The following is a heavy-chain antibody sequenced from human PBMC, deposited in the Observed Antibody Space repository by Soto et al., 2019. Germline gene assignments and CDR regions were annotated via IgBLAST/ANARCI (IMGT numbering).Heavy chain of an antibody. CDR1: GFTFSSYA. Sequence: GGSLRLSCAASGFTFSSYAMSWVRQAPGKGLEWVSAISGSGGTTYYADSVKGRFTISRDNSKNTLYLQMNSLRAEDTAVYYCAKAGTRYCSGRSCYSKGFDTWGQGTLVTVSS. CDR2: ISGSGGTT. J-gene: IGHJ5*02. D-gene: IGHD2-15*01. V-gene: IGHV3-23*01. CDR3: AKAGTRYCSGRSCYSKGFDT.